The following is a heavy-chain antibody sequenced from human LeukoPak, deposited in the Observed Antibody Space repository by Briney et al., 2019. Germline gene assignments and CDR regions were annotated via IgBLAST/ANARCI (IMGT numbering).Heavy chain of an antibody. V-gene: IGHV4-61*02. J-gene: IGHJ4*02. CDR2: IYTSGNT. D-gene: IGHD6-19*01. CDR3: ARVLAVAGTAARIDY. Sequence: SETLSLTCTVSGGSISSGTYYWSWIRQPAGKGLEWIGRIYTSGNTNYNPSLKSRVTISLDTSKNQFSLKLSSVTAADTAMYYCARVLAVAGTAARIDYWGQGTLVTVSS. CDR1: GGSISSGTYY.